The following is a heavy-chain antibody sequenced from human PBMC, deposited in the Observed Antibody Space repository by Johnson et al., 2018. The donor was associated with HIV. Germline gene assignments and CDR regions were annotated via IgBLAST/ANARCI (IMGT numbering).Heavy chain of an antibody. CDR3: AKSALERATPLAEVDAFDV. CDR1: GFTFSYYG. V-gene: IGHV3-30*02. CDR2: TRYDGSDE. D-gene: IGHD5-24*01. Sequence: QMQLVESGGGVVQPGGSLRLSCATSGFTFSYYGLHWVRQAPGVGLEWVAFTRYDGSDEFYADSVKGRFTISRDTSKNTLYLQMNNLRVEDTALYYCAKSALERATPLAEVDAFDVWGQGTMVTVSS. J-gene: IGHJ3*01.